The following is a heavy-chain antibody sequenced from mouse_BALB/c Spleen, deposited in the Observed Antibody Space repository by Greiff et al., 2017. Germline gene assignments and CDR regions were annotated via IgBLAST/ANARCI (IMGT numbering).Heavy chain of an antibody. V-gene: IGHV1-82*01. D-gene: IGHD1-1*01. CDR2: IYPGDGDT. J-gene: IGHJ1*01. CDR3: ARPTVVGTGYFDV. Sequence: QVQLQQSGPELVRPGASVKMSCKASGYAFSSSWMNWVKQRPGQGLEWIGRIYPGDGDTNYTGKFKGKATLTADKSSSTAYMQRSSLTSVDSAVYFCARPTVVGTGYFDVWGAGTTVTVSS. CDR1: GYAFSSSW.